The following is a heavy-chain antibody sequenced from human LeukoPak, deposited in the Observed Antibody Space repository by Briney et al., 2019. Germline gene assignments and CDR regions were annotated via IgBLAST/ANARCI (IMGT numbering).Heavy chain of an antibody. CDR2: IVVGSGNT. V-gene: IGHV1-58*01. Sequence: TSVKVSCKASGFTFTSSAVQWVRQARGQRLEGIGWIVVGSGNTNYAQKFQERVTITRDMSTSTAYMELSSLRSEDTAVYYCAASPDYYDSSGYSYYFDYWGQGTLVTVSS. CDR1: GFTFTSSA. D-gene: IGHD3-22*01. J-gene: IGHJ4*02. CDR3: AASPDYYDSSGYSYYFDY.